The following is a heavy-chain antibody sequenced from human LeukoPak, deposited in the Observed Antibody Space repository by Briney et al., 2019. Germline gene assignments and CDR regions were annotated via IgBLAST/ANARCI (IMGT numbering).Heavy chain of an antibody. CDR2: IKQDGSEK. CDR1: GFTFNKFW. Sequence: GGSLRLSCAASGFTFNKFWMTWVRQAPGKGPEWVANIKQDGSEKYYVDSVKGRFTISRDNAKNSLSLQMNSLRAEDTAVYFCARHFPAPSSSTSHYYYYMDVWGKGTTVIVSS. V-gene: IGHV3-7*03. J-gene: IGHJ6*03. D-gene: IGHD2-2*01. CDR3: ARHFPAPSSSTSHYYYYMDV.